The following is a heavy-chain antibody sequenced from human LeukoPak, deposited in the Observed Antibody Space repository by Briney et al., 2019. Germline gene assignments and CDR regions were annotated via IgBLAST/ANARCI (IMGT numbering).Heavy chain of an antibody. Sequence: PGESLKISCKGSGYSFTNYWIGWVRQMPGKGLELMGIIYPGDSDTRYSPSFQGQVTISADKSISTAYLQWSSLKASDTAMYYCARRDSSGWYVFDHWGQGTLVTVSS. V-gene: IGHV5-51*01. CDR1: GYSFTNYW. CDR2: IYPGDSDT. CDR3: ARRDSSGWYVFDH. D-gene: IGHD6-19*01. J-gene: IGHJ4*02.